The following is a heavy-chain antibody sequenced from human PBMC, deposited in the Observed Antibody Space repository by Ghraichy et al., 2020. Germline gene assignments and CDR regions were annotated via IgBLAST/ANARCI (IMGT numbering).Heavy chain of an antibody. Sequence: GGSLRLSCAASGFTFSSYAMSWVRQAPGKGLEWVSGISASGGSTYYADSVKGRFTISRDSSKNTLYLQMNSLRAEDTAVYHFAKPAVAGPLYYYMDVWGKGTTVTVSS. J-gene: IGHJ6*03. D-gene: IGHD6-19*01. CDR2: ISASGGST. V-gene: IGHV3-23*01. CDR3: AKPAVAGPLYYYMDV. CDR1: GFTFSSYA.